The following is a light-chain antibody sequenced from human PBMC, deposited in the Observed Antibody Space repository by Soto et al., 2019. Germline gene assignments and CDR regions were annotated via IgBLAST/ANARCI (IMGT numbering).Light chain of an antibody. J-gene: IGKJ4*01. CDR3: QPYNNWPLT. Sequence: EIVMTQSPGTLSVFPGESVTLSCRASQSVNGFLDWFQHKPGQTPRLLIYDTSTRATGVPTRFSGSRSGAEFTLTINSLQSEDFAVYYCQPYNNWPLTVGGGTKVDIK. CDR1: QSVNGF. V-gene: IGKV3-15*01. CDR2: DTS.